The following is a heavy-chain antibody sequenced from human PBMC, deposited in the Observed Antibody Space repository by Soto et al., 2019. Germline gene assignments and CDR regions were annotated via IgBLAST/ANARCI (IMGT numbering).Heavy chain of an antibody. CDR2: IYYSGST. CDR3: ARVNLEWLFHRKGYYYYYMDV. CDR1: GGSISSYY. V-gene: IGHV4-59*01. Sequence: ASETLSLTCTVSGGSISSYYWSWIRQPPGKGLEWIGYIYYSGSTNYNPSLKSRVTISVDTSKNQFSLKLSSVTAADTAVYYCARVNLEWLFHRKGYYYYYMDVWGKGTTVTVSS. J-gene: IGHJ6*03. D-gene: IGHD3-3*01.